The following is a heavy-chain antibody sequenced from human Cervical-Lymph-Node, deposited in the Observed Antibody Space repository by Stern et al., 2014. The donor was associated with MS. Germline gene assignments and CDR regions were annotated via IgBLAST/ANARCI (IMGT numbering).Heavy chain of an antibody. V-gene: IGHV3-23*04. Sequence: EVHLVESGGGLVQPGGSLRLSCAASGITFSSYGMSWVRQAPGKGLEWVSVISGRGISTYYADSVKGRFTISRDNSKNTLYLQMNSLRVEDTAVYYCAKDLRPTDGYNLERIFGYWGQGTLVTVSS. D-gene: IGHD5-24*01. J-gene: IGHJ4*02. CDR3: AKDLRPTDGYNLERIFGY. CDR1: GITFSSYG. CDR2: ISGRGIST.